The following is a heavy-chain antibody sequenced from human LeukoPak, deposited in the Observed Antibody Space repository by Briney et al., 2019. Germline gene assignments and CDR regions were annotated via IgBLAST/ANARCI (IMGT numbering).Heavy chain of an antibody. CDR1: GGSISSYY. CDR2: IYYSGST. D-gene: IGHD3-22*01. J-gene: IGHJ4*02. CDR3: ARARYYYDSSGYSWYFDY. Sequence: SETLSLTCTVSGGSISSYYWSWIRQPPGKGLEWIGYIYYSGSTNYNPSLKSRVTISVGTSKNQFSLKLSSVTAADTAVYYCARARYYYDSSGYSWYFDYWGQGTLVTVSS. V-gene: IGHV4-59*01.